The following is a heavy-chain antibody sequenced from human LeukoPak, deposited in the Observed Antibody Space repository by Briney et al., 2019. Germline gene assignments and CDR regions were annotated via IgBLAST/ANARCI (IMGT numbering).Heavy chain of an antibody. J-gene: IGHJ5*02. V-gene: IGHV3-11*01. D-gene: IGHD6-19*01. CDR1: GFTFSDYY. CDR3: ASMVAEAGPNWFDP. Sequence: KPGGSLRLSCAASGFTFSDYYMSWPRQAPGKGLEWVSYISRGSSTTYYVHSVKGRFTISRDKAKNSLYLQMNSLRAEDTAVYYCASMVAEAGPNWFDPWGQGTLVTISS. CDR2: ISRGSSTT.